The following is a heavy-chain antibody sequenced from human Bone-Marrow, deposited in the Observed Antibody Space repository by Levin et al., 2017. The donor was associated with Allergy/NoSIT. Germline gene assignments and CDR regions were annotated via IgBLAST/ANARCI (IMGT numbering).Heavy chain of an antibody. Sequence: GGSLRLSCVASGFSLSHYDMIWVRQSPGKGLEWLSMISNTGTTVSFADSVKGRFTVSRDNTKKPLFLEMNSLRADDTAIYYCARGSFRTESLLGYYYGLDVWGQGTTVSVSS. V-gene: IGHV3-48*03. D-gene: IGHD2-21*01. J-gene: IGHJ6*02. CDR2: ISNTGTTV. CDR3: ARGSFRTESLLGYYYGLDV. CDR1: GFSLSHYD.